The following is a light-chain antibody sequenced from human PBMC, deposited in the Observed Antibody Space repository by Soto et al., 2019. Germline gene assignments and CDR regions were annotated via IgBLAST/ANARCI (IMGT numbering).Light chain of an antibody. V-gene: IGLV1-40*01. CDR2: GNS. CDR3: QSYDSSLSGWV. J-gene: IGLJ3*02. CDR1: SSNIGAGYV. Sequence: QSVLTPPPSVSGAPGQRVTISCTGSSSNIGAGYVVHWYQQLPGTAPKLLIYGNSNRPSGVPDRFSGSKSGTSASLAITGLQAEDEAYYYCQSYDSSLSGWVFGGGTKLTVL.